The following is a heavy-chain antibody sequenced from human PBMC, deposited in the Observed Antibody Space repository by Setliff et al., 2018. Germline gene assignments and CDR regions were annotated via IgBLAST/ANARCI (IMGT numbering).Heavy chain of an antibody. CDR1: GYTLTELS. CDR2: FDPEDGET. CDR3: ATADVIIAAAGNSKYILDY. Sequence: EASVKVSCKVSGYTLTELSMHWVRQAPGKGLEWMGGFDPEDGETIYAQKFQGRVTMTEDTSTDTAYMELSSLRSGDTAVYYCATADVIIAAAGNSKYILDYWGQGTLVTVSS. D-gene: IGHD6-13*01. V-gene: IGHV1-24*01. J-gene: IGHJ4*02.